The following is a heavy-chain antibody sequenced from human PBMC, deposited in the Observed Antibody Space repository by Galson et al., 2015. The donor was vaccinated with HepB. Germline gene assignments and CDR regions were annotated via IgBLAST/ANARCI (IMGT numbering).Heavy chain of an antibody. CDR2: IYSGGST. CDR1: GFTVSSNY. Sequence: SLRLSCAASGFTVSSNYMSWVRQAPGKGLECVSVIYSGGSTYYADSVKGRFTISRDNSKNTLYLQMNSLRAEDTAVYYCARGITMVRGGRWFDPWGQGTLVTVSS. D-gene: IGHD3-10*01. J-gene: IGHJ5*02. CDR3: ARGITMVRGGRWFDP. V-gene: IGHV3-66*01.